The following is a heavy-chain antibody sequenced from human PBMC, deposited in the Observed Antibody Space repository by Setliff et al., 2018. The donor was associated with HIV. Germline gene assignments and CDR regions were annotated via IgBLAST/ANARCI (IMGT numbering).Heavy chain of an antibody. Sequence: SETLSLTCAIYGGSFTGYYWSWIRQPPGKGMEWIGQISHTGSTNYNPSLQSRVTISLDTSKNQFSLTLSSVTAADTAVYYCARHYNWNYYYFDYWGQGTLVTVSS. V-gene: IGHV4-34*01. D-gene: IGHD1-7*01. CDR3: ARHYNWNYYYFDY. CDR2: ISHTGST. J-gene: IGHJ4*02. CDR1: GGSFTGYY.